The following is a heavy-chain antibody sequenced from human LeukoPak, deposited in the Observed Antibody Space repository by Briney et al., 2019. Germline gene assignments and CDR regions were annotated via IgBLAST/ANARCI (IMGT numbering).Heavy chain of an antibody. Sequence: GGSLRLSCAASGFTFSNYGMHWVRQAPGKGLDWVAFIHYDGSNKYYADSVKGRFTISRDDSKNTLYLQMNSLRAEDTAVYYCAKAAAKRTDYGDYAFYYYMDVWGKGTTVTISS. D-gene: IGHD4-17*01. CDR2: IHYDGSNK. CDR1: GFTFSNYG. V-gene: IGHV3-30*02. CDR3: AKAAAKRTDYGDYAFYYYMDV. J-gene: IGHJ6*03.